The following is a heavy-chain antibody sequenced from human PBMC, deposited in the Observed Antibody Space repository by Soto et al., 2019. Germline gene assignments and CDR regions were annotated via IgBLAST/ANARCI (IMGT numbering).Heavy chain of an antibody. D-gene: IGHD2-2*01. Sequence: VASVKVSCKASGGTFTSLAISWVRQAPGQGLEWMGGIIPIFGTANYAQKFQGRVTITADESTSTAYMELSSLRSEDTAVYYCARDGVYCSSTSCYGNWFDPWGQGTLVTVSS. CDR1: GGTFTSLA. CDR2: IIPIFGTA. J-gene: IGHJ5*02. V-gene: IGHV1-69*13. CDR3: ARDGVYCSSTSCYGNWFDP.